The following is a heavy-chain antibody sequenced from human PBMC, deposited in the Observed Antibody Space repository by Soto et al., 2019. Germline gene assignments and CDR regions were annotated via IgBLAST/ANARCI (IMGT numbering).Heavy chain of an antibody. CDR3: AKEFGSTWIDH. D-gene: IGHD6-13*01. CDR2: MSYDGTKE. CDR1: GFTPTTYG. J-gene: IGHJ4*02. V-gene: IGHV3-30*18. Sequence: GGSMRLSCAASGFTPTTYGMHWVRQAPGKGLEWVAAMSYDGTKEYYADSVKGRFTISRDSSRNTLFLQLNSLRAEDTAVYYCAKEFGSTWIDHWGEGTLVTVSS.